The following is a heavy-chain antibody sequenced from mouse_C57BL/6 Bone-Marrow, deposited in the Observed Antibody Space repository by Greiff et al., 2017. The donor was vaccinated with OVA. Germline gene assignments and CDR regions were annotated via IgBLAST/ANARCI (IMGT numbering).Heavy chain of an antibody. J-gene: IGHJ3*01. CDR2: INPNNGGT. CDR1: GYTFTDYY. CDR3: AREDLLLRYPFAY. V-gene: IGHV1-26*01. Sequence: VQLQQSGPELVKPGASVKISCKASGYTFTDYYMNWVKQSHGKSLEWIGDINPNNGGTSYNQKFKGKATLTVDKSSSTAYMELRSLTSEDSAVYYCAREDLLLRYPFAYWGQGTLVTVSA. D-gene: IGHD1-1*01.